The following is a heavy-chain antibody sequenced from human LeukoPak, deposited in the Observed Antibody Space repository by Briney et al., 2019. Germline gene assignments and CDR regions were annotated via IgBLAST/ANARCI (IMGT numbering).Heavy chain of an antibody. J-gene: IGHJ4*02. CDR1: GFTVSNNY. CDR2: IYSGGST. D-gene: IGHD4-11*01. CDR3: AKDCTVTYFDY. Sequence: PGGSLRLSCAASGFTVSNNYMSWVRQAPGKGLEWVSLIYSGGSTYYADSVKGRFIISRDNSKNTLYLQMNSLRGEDTAVYYCAKDCTVTYFDYWGQGTLVTVSS. V-gene: IGHV3-66*02.